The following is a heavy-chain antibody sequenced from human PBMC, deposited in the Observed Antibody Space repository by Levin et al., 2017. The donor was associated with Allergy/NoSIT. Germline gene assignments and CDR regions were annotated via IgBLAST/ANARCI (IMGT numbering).Heavy chain of an antibody. J-gene: IGHJ4*02. V-gene: IGHV3-74*01. CDR1: GFTFSSHW. CDR3: ARDLSGANDY. CDR2: MNEDGSTT. D-gene: IGHD2/OR15-2a*01. Sequence: ASVKVSCAASGFTFSSHWMHWVRQAPGKGLVWVARMNEDGSTTNHADSVKGRFTISRDNAKNTLSLQMNSLRAEDPAVYYCARDLSGANDYWGQGTLVTVSS.